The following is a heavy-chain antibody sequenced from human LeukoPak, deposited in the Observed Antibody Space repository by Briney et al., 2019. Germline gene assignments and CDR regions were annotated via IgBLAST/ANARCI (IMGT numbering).Heavy chain of an antibody. CDR2: ILPISGTA. Sequence: GASVKVSCKASGGTFSSYAISWVRQAPGQGLEWMGGILPISGTADYAQKFRGRVSITADMSTSTGYMELSSLRSEDTAVYYCARGGYYGSGTYLFDPWGQGTLVTVTS. D-gene: IGHD3-10*01. V-gene: IGHV1-69*06. CDR3: ARGGYYGSGTYLFDP. CDR1: GGTFSSYA. J-gene: IGHJ5*02.